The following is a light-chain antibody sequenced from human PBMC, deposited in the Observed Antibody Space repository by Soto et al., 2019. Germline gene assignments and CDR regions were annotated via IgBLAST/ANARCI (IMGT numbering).Light chain of an antibody. V-gene: IGKV3-20*01. CDR3: QQYGSSPLT. J-gene: IGKJ4*01. Sequence: ELVLTQSPGPLSLSPGERATLSCRASQSVSSSYLAWYQQKPGQAPRLLIYAASSRATGIPDRFSGSGSGADFTLTISRLEPEDFAVYYCQQYGSSPLTFGRGTKV. CDR1: QSVSSSY. CDR2: AAS.